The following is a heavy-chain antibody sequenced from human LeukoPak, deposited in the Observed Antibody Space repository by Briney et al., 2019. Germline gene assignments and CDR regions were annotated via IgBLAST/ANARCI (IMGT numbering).Heavy chain of an antibody. V-gene: IGHV1-69*04. J-gene: IGHJ5*02. Sequence: GSSVKVSCKASGGTFSSYAISWVRQAPGQGLEWMGRIIPILGIANYAQKFQGRVTITADKSTSTAYMELSSLRSEDTAVYYCARGASGLAVAGGFDPWGQGTLVTVSS. CDR2: IIPILGIA. D-gene: IGHD6-19*01. CDR1: GGTFSSYA. CDR3: ARGASGLAVAGGFDP.